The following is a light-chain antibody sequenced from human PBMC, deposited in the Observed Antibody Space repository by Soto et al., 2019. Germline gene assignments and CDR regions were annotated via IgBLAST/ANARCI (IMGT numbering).Light chain of an antibody. Sequence: EIMMTQSPGTLSATLGERATLSCRASQSVSSNLAWYQQKPGHAPRLLIYAVSTRATGIPARFSGSGSGTQFTLTISSLQSEDFAVYYCQQDNKWPLTFGQGTKVEIK. CDR3: QQDNKWPLT. J-gene: IGKJ1*01. CDR2: AVS. CDR1: QSVSSN. V-gene: IGKV3-15*01.